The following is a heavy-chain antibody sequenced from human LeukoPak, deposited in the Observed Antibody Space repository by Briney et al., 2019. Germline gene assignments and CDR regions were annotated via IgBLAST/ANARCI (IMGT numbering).Heavy chain of an antibody. CDR1: GFTFSSYS. CDR3: AKMSQYQLYFDY. V-gene: IGHV3-23*01. J-gene: IGHJ4*02. D-gene: IGHD2-2*01. CDR2: ISGSGGST. Sequence: GGSLRLSCAASGFTFSSYSMNWVRQAPGKGLEWVSAISGSGGSTYYADSVKGRFTISRDNSKNTLYLQMNSLRAEDTAVYYCAKMSQYQLYFDYWGQGTLVTVSS.